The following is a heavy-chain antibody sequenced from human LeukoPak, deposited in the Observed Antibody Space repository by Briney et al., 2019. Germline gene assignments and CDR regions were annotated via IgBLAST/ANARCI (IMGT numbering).Heavy chain of an antibody. V-gene: IGHV4-38-2*02. J-gene: IGHJ3*02. D-gene: IGHD3-22*01. CDR1: GYSISSHYY. CDR3: ARGPYSYDSSGAFDI. CDR2: IYHSGST. Sequence: PSETLSLTCTVSGYSISSHYYWGWIRQPPGKGLEWIGTIYHSGSTYYNPSLKSRVTISVDTSKNQFSLKLTSVTAADTAVYFCARGPYSYDSSGAFDIWGQGTMVTVSS.